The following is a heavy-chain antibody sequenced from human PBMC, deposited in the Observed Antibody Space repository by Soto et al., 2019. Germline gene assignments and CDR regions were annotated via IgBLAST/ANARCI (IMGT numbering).Heavy chain of an antibody. CDR3: ATARDEQWLVRAPFDY. Sequence: ASVKVSCKVSGYTLAELSMHWVRQAPGKGIEWMGGFDPEDGETIYAQKFQGRVTMTEDTSTDTAYMELSSLRSEDTAVYYCATARDEQWLVRAPFDYWGQGTLVTVSS. V-gene: IGHV1-24*01. CDR2: FDPEDGET. J-gene: IGHJ4*02. CDR1: GYTLAELS. D-gene: IGHD6-19*01.